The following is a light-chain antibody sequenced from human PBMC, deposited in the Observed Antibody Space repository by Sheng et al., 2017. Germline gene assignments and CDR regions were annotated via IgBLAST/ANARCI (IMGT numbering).Light chain of an antibody. J-gene: IGKJ5*01. Sequence: EIVLTQSPGTLSLSPGEGATLSCRASQTVSGNDLAWYQQRPGQAPRLLIYGASSRATGIPDRFSGSGSGTDFTLTISRLEPEDFVVYYCQQYSDSITFGQGTRLDIK. CDR1: QTVSGND. CDR2: GAS. CDR3: QQYSDSIT. V-gene: IGKV3-20*01.